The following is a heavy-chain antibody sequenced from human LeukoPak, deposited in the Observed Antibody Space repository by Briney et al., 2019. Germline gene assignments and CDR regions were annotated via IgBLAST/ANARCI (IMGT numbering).Heavy chain of an antibody. CDR1: GFTFSSYD. D-gene: IGHD5-18*01. CDR2: IWYDGSNK. J-gene: IGHJ4*02. Sequence: QLGRSLRLSCAASGFTFSSYDMHWVRQAPGKGLEWVAVIWYDGSNKYYADSVKGRFTISRDNSKNTLYLQMNSLRAEDTAVYYCGRDPIKYSYGEYYFDYWGQGTLVTVSS. V-gene: IGHV3-33*01. CDR3: GRDPIKYSYGEYYFDY.